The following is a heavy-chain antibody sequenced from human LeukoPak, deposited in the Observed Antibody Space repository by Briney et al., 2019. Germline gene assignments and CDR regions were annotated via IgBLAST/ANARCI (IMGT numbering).Heavy chain of an antibody. Sequence: RSLRLSCVASGFPFSSYWMTWVRQAPGKGLEWVANIKQDGSKKSYVDSVKGRFTISRDNAKNSLYLQMNSLRAEDTAIYYCTRVGYIDEGIDCWGQGTLVTVSS. J-gene: IGHJ4*02. CDR2: IKQDGSKK. V-gene: IGHV3-7*04. D-gene: IGHD5-24*01. CDR3: TRVGYIDEGIDC. CDR1: GFPFSSYW.